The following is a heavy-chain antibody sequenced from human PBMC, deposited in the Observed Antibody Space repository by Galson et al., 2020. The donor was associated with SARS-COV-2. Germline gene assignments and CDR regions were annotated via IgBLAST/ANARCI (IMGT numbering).Heavy chain of an antibody. J-gene: IGHJ6*02. CDR1: GGSISSSSYY. Sequence: SETLSLTCTVSGGSISSSSYYWGWIRQPPGKGLEWIGSIYYSGSTYYNPSLKSRVTISVDTSKNQFSLKLSSVTAADTAVYYCARHPDILTGYYYYGMDVWGQGTTVTVSS. CDR3: ARHPDILTGYYYYGMDV. V-gene: IGHV4-39*01. D-gene: IGHD3-9*01. CDR2: IYYSGST.